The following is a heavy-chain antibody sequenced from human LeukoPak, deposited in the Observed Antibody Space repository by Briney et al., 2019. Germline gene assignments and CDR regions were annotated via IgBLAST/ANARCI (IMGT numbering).Heavy chain of an antibody. J-gene: IGHJ4*02. CDR1: GFTFSSFW. CDR2: IKQDGSEK. Sequence: GGSLRLSCAASGFTFSSFWMGWVRQAPGKGLEWVANIKQDGSEKYYVDSVKGRFTISRDNAENSIYLRMNGLRVDDTAVYYCARDLDGTGWYEYAYWGQGTLVTVSS. CDR3: ARDLDGTGWYEYAY. V-gene: IGHV3-7*01. D-gene: IGHD6-19*01.